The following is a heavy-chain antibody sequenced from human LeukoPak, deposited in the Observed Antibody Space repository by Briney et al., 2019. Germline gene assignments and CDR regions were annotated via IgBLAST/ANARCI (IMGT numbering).Heavy chain of an antibody. Sequence: ARSLRLSCAAAGFTFGRYRINWVRQAQGKGLEWVSSIISSGSYYADSVKSRFTISRDNAKNSLYLQMNSLRAEDTAVYYCARDRTYSSGWFDAFDIWGQGTMVTVSS. CDR2: IISSGSY. CDR1: GFTFGRYR. CDR3: ARDRTYSSGWFDAFDI. D-gene: IGHD6-19*01. V-gene: IGHV3-21*01. J-gene: IGHJ3*02.